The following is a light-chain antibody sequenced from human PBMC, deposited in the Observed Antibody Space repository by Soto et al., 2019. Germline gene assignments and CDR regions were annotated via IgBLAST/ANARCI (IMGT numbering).Light chain of an antibody. V-gene: IGLV8-61*01. CDR3: ALYMPSGISV. J-gene: IGLJ3*02. CDR2: STY. Sequence: QTVVTQEPPFSVSPGETVTLTCGLTSGSVSMNNYPSWFQQTPGQPPRTLIHSTYTRPSGVPDRFSGSVLGNKAALTITGAQADDESNYYCALYMPSGISVCGGGTKLTVL. CDR1: SGSVSMNNY.